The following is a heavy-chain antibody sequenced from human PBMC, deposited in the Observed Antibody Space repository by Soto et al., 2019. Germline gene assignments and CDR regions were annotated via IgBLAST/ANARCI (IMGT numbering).Heavy chain of an antibody. V-gene: IGHV4-59*08. D-gene: IGHD3-10*01. CDR2: IYYSGST. Sequence: SETLSLTCTFSGGTINSYYWSWIRQPPGKGLEWIGYIYYSGSTNYNPSLKSRVTISVDTSKNQFSLKLSSVTAADTAVYYCARARGGYFDYWGPGTLVTVSS. J-gene: IGHJ4*02. CDR3: ARARGGYFDY. CDR1: GGTINSYY.